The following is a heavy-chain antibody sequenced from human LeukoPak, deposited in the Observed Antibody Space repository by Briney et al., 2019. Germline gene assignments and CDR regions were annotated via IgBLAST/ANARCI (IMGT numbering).Heavy chain of an antibody. D-gene: IGHD3-22*01. J-gene: IGHJ4*02. CDR2: ICSSGSTI. Sequence: PGGSLRLSCAASGFTFSSYEMKWVRQAPGKGGEGVSYICSSGSTIYYADSVKGRFTISRDNAKNSLYLQMNSLRAEDTAVYYCVRGFSPYYYDSSGYSDYWGQGTLVTVSS. CDR1: GFTFSSYE. V-gene: IGHV3-48*03. CDR3: VRGFSPYYYDSSGYSDY.